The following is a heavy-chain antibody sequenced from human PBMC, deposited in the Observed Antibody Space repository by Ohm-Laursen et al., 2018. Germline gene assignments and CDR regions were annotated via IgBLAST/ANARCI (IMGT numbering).Heavy chain of an antibody. CDR1: GFTFSTYS. V-gene: IGHV3-48*01. Sequence: SLRLSCAASGFTFSTYSMNWVRQAPGTGLEWVSYISSGSSTIYYAESVRGRFTISRDNAKNSLYLQMNSLRAEDTAVYYCARGGHEFDYWGQGTLVTVSS. D-gene: IGHD1-26*01. J-gene: IGHJ4*02. CDR3: ARGGHEFDY. CDR2: ISSGSSTI.